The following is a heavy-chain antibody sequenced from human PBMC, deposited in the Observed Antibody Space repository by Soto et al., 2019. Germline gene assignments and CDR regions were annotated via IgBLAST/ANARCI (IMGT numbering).Heavy chain of an antibody. CDR3: ARRAKEDIVVVPDAILYYYGMDV. CDR1: GGTFSSYA. J-gene: IGHJ6*02. Sequence: SVKVPCKASGGTFSSYAISWVRQAPGQGLEWMGGIIPIFGTANYAQKFQGRVTITADKSTSTAYMELSSLRSEETAVYYCARRAKEDIVVVPDAILYYYGMDVWGQGTTVTVS. D-gene: IGHD2-2*01. CDR2: IIPIFGTA. V-gene: IGHV1-69*06.